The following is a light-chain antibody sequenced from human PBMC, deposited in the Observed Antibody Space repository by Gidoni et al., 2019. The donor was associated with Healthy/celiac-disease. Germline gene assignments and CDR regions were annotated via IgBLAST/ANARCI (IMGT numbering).Light chain of an antibody. V-gene: IGKV1-8*01. J-gene: IGKJ1*01. CDR2: AAS. Sequence: GDRVTITCRASQGISRYLAWYQQKPGKAPKLLIYAASTLQSGVPSRFSGSGSGTDFTLTISCPQSEDFATYYCQQYYSYPRTFGQGTKVEIK. CDR3: QQYYSYPRT. CDR1: QGISRY.